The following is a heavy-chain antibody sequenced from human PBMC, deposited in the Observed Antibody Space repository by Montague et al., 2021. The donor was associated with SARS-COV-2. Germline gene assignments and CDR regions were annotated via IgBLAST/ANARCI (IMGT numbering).Heavy chain of an antibody. V-gene: IGHV4-34*01. Sequence: SETLSLTCAVYGGSFSGYCWSWICQSPGKGLGWIGGINHSGSTKYNPSLKLRVTISVDTSKNQISLYLTPVTAAATAVYYCARGAPGYWGQGTLVTVSS. CDR3: ARGAPGY. J-gene: IGHJ4*02. CDR2: INHSGST. CDR1: GGSFSGYC.